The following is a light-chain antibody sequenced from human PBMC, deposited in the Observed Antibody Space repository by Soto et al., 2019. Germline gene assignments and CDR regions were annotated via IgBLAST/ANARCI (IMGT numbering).Light chain of an antibody. J-gene: IGKJ1*01. CDR3: QQYNSYSA. CDR1: QSISSW. CDR2: KAS. V-gene: IGKV1-5*03. Sequence: DIQMTQSPSTLSASVGDSVTITCRASQSISSWLAWYQQKPGKAPKLLIYKASSLESGVPSRFSGSGSGTEFTPTLSSLQPDDFATYYCQQYNSYSAFGQGTKVDIK.